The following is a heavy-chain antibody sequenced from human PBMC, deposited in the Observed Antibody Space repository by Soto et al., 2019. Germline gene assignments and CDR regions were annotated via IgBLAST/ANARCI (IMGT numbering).Heavy chain of an antibody. Sequence: PGGSLRLSCAASGFTFSSYSMNWVRQAPGKGLEWVSSISSSSSYIYYADSVKGRFTISRDNAKNSLYLQMNSLRAEDTAVYYCARDLMPPPHTPPDDFWSGYYIDYYYGMDVWGQGTTVTVSS. CDR2: ISSSSSYI. J-gene: IGHJ6*02. D-gene: IGHD3-3*01. CDR3: ARDLMPPPHTPPDDFWSGYYIDYYYGMDV. V-gene: IGHV3-21*01. CDR1: GFTFSSYS.